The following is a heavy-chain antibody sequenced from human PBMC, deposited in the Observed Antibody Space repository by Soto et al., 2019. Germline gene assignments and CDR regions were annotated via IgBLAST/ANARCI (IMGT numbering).Heavy chain of an antibody. Sequence: PWGSLLLSCSGSGFTFSVHTMYWVRQAPGKGLEYVSAIGPKGAGAYYTDSVKGRFSISRDNSKKTLYLQMSSLRPEDSAPYYCVNDLNTAEWCWGQGTMVTVSS. J-gene: IGHJ4*02. CDR2: IGPKGAGA. CDR1: GFTFSVHT. CDR3: VNDLNTAEWC. V-gene: IGHV3-64D*06. D-gene: IGHD2-8*01.